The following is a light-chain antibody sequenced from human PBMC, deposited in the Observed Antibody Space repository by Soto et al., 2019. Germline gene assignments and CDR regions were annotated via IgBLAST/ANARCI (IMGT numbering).Light chain of an antibody. Sequence: DIQMTQSPSTLSASVGDRVTITCRASQSMSSWLAWYQQKPARAPKLLIYKASSLESGVPSRFSGSGSGTEFTLNTSSLQPDDFATYYCQQYNSWWTFGQGTKLEIK. CDR1: QSMSSW. CDR3: QQYNSWWT. J-gene: IGKJ2*02. V-gene: IGKV1-5*03. CDR2: KAS.